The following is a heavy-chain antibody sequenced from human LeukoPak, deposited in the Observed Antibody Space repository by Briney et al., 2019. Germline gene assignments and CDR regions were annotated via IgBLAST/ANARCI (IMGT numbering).Heavy chain of an antibody. V-gene: IGHV4-39*01. Sequence: PSETLSLTCTVSGGSIISIGYYWGWIRQPPGKGLEWIGSSYYGGSDYYNPSLKSRVTISVDTSRNQFSLKVSSVTAADTAVYYCARLKGYGYGYGDYWGQGTLVTVSS. J-gene: IGHJ4*02. CDR1: GGSIISIGYY. CDR3: ARLKGYGYGYGDY. D-gene: IGHD5-18*01. CDR2: SYYGGSD.